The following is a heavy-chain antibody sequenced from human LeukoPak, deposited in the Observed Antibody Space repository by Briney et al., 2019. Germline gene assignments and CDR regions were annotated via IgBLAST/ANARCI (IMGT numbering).Heavy chain of an antibody. D-gene: IGHD3-10*01. CDR2: INHSGST. J-gene: IGHJ4*02. V-gene: IGHV4-34*01. Sequence: PSETLSLTCAVYGGSFSGYYWSWIRQPPGKGLEWIGEINHSGSTNYNPSLKSRVTISVDTSKNQFSLKLSSVTAADTAVYYCARVKFGEFVYWGQGTLVTVSS. CDR1: GGSFSGYY. CDR3: ARVKFGEFVY.